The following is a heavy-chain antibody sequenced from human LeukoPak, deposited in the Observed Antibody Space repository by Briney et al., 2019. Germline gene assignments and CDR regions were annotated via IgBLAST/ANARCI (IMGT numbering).Heavy chain of an antibody. J-gene: IGHJ4*02. CDR1: GFTVSSNY. D-gene: IGHD2-15*01. Sequence: GGSLRLSCAASGFTVSSNYMSWVRQAPGKGLEWVSVIYSGGSTYYADSVKGRFTISRDNSKNTLYLQMNSLRAEDTAVYYCAKQGCSGGSCYGGVDFDYWGQGTLVTVSS. CDR3: AKQGCSGGSCYGGVDFDY. CDR2: IYSGGST. V-gene: IGHV3-66*04.